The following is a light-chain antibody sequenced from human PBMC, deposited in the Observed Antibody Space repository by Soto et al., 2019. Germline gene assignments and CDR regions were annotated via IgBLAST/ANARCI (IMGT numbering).Light chain of an antibody. Sequence: DIQMTQSPSSLSASVGDRVTITCRASQNINTYLNWCQQKPGKAPNLRIYAASSLQSGVPSRFSGSGSGTDFTLTISSLQPEDFATYYCQQSYSTPCTFGQGTRLEMK. CDR3: QQSYSTPCT. J-gene: IGKJ2*02. V-gene: IGKV1-39*01. CDR2: AAS. CDR1: QNINTY.